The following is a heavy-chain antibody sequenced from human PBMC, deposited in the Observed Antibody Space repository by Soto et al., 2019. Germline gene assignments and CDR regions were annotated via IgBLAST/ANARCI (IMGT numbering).Heavy chain of an antibody. Sequence: PGGSLRLSCAASGFTFSSYSMNWVRQAPGKGLEWVSSISSSSSYIYYADSVKGRFTISRDNAKNSLYLQMNSLRAEDTAVYYCARVALGDYAFDYWGQGTLVTVSS. CDR1: GFTFSSYS. CDR2: ISSSSSYI. CDR3: ARVALGDYAFDY. D-gene: IGHD4-17*01. V-gene: IGHV3-21*01. J-gene: IGHJ4*02.